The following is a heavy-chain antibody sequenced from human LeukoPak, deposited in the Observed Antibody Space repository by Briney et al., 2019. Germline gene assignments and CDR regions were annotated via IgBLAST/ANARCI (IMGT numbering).Heavy chain of an antibody. Sequence: GESLKISCKASGFTFNSHWIAWVRQTPGKGLEWMGMVYPGDSSTQYSPSSQGQVTISVDKSINTAFLQWSSLKASDTGMYFCAKGLYSNAWYWFDPWGQGTLVTVSS. J-gene: IGHJ5*02. D-gene: IGHD6-19*01. CDR3: AKGLYSNAWYWFDP. CDR2: VYPGDSST. CDR1: GFTFNSHW. V-gene: IGHV5-51*01.